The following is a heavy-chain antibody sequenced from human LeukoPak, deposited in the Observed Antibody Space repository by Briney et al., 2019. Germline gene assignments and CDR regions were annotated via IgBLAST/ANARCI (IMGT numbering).Heavy chain of an antibody. J-gene: IGHJ4*02. CDR1: GFTFSSYG. CDR3: AKEYSSSSVDY. D-gene: IGHD6-6*01. Sequence: GGSLRLSCAASGFTFSSYGMHWVRQAPGKGLEWVAVISYDGSSKYYADSVKGRFTISRDNSKNTLYLQMNSLRAEDTAVYYCAKEYSSSSVDYWGQGTLVTVSS. V-gene: IGHV3-30*18. CDR2: ISYDGSSK.